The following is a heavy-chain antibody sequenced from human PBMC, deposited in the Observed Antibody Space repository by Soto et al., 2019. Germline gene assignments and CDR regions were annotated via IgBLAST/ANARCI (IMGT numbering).Heavy chain of an antibody. CDR1: GGSISSSSYY. CDR2: VYHSGNT. CDR3: GRPAPIGVRGVGLDV. V-gene: IGHV4-39*01. J-gene: IGHJ6*02. D-gene: IGHD3-10*01. Sequence: QLQLQESGPGLIKPSETLSLTCIVSGGSISSSSYYWGWIRQPPGKGLEWMGSVYHSGNTHNTPSLKSRATVSVDLSKNQFSLKLTSVTAADTAVYYCGRPAPIGVRGVGLDVWGQGTTVTVSS.